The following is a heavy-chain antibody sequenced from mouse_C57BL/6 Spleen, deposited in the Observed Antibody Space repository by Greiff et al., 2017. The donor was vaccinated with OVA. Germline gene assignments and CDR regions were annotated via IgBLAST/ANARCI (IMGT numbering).Heavy chain of an antibody. CDR2: LYPGSGNT. CDR3: TRDWDADY. J-gene: IGHJ2*01. Sequence: QVQLKQSGAELVRPGASVKLSCKASGYTFTDYYINWVKQRPGQGLEWIARLYPGSGNTYYNETLKGKATLTAEKSSSTAYMQLNSLTSEDSAVYFSTRDWDADYWGQGTTLTVSS. V-gene: IGHV1-76*01. CDR1: GYTFTDYY. D-gene: IGHD4-1*01.